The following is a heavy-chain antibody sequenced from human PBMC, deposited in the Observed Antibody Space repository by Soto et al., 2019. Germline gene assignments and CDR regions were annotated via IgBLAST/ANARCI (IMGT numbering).Heavy chain of an antibody. Sequence: ASVKVSCKASGYTFTSYDINWVRQATGQGLEWMGWMNPNSGNTGYAQKFQGRVTMTRNTSISTAYMELSSLRSEDTAVYYCARAGDSGYDYGEGGYYGMDVRGQGTTVTVSS. CDR3: ARAGDSGYDYGEGGYYGMDV. D-gene: IGHD5-12*01. J-gene: IGHJ6*02. V-gene: IGHV1-8*01. CDR2: MNPNSGNT. CDR1: GYTFTSYD.